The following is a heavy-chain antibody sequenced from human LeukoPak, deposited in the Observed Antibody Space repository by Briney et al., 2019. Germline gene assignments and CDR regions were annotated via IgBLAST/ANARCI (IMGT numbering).Heavy chain of an antibody. D-gene: IGHD6-13*01. V-gene: IGHV3-66*01. J-gene: IGHJ4*02. CDR2: IYSGGRT. CDR1: GFTVSSNH. Sequence: GGSLRLSCAASGFTVSSNHMSWVRQAPGKGLEWVSAIYSGGRTYYADSVKGRFTISRDNSRNTLYLQMNSLRAEDTAVYYCAGNEYSSSWFRRWGQGTLVTVSS. CDR3: AGNEYSSSWFRR.